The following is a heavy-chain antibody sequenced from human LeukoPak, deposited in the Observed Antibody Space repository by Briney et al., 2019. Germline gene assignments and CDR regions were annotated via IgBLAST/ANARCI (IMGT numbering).Heavy chain of an antibody. CDR2: ISGSGGST. V-gene: IGHV3-23*01. CDR3: AKYSSGYYPLSYYYMDV. Sequence: GGSLRLSCAASGFTFSSYWMSWVRQAPGKGLEWVSAISGSGGSTYYADSVKGRFTISRDNSKNTLYLQMNSLRAEDTAVYYCAKYSSGYYPLSYYYMDVWGKGTTVTISS. D-gene: IGHD3-22*01. CDR1: GFTFSSYW. J-gene: IGHJ6*03.